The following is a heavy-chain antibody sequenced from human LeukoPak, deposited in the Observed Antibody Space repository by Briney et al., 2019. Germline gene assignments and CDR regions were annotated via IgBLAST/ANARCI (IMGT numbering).Heavy chain of an antibody. Sequence: PSETLSLTCTVSGGSISSYYWSWIRQPPGKGLEWIGYIYYSGSTNYNPSLKSRVTISVDTSKNQFSLKLSSVTAADTAVYYCARYPPGDQLLYEPYYYYYYMDVWGKGTTVTVSS. V-gene: IGHV4-59*01. J-gene: IGHJ6*03. CDR1: GGSISSYY. D-gene: IGHD2-2*02. CDR2: IYYSGST. CDR3: ARYPPGDQLLYEPYYYYYYMDV.